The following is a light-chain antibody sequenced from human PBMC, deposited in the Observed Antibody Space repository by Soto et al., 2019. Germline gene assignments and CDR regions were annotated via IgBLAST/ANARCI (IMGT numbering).Light chain of an antibody. CDR3: SSYAGSNILV. CDR1: SSDVGGYNY. CDR2: EVS. J-gene: IGLJ2*01. V-gene: IGLV2-8*01. Sequence: QSALTQPPSASGSPGQSVTISCTGTSSDVGGYNYVSWYQQHPGKAPKLMIYEVSKRPSGVPDRFSGSKSGNTASLTVSGLRAEDEAVYYCSSYAGSNILVFGGGTKLTVL.